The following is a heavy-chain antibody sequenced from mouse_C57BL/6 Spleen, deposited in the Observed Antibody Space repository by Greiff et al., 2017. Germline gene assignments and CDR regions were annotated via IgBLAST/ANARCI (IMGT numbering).Heavy chain of an antibody. J-gene: IGHJ2*01. CDR1: GFTFSDYY. CDR3: ARELGSYYFDY. Sequence: EVHLVESEGGLVQPGSSMKLSCTASGFTFSDYYMAWVRQVPEKGLEWVANINYDGSSTYYLDSLKSRFIISRDNAKNILYLQMSSLKSEDTATYYCARELGSYYFDYWGQGTTLTVSS. CDR2: INYDGSST. V-gene: IGHV5-16*01. D-gene: IGHD1-1*02.